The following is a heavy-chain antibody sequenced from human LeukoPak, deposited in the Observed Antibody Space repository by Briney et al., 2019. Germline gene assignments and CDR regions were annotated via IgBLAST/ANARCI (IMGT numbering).Heavy chain of an antibody. CDR2: IWYDGSNK. D-gene: IGHD2-2*01. CDR1: GFTFSSYG. V-gene: IGHV3-33*01. Sequence: GGSLRLSCAASGFTFSSYGMHWVRQAPGKGLEWVAVIWYDGSNKYYADSVKGRFTISRDNSKNTLYLQMNSLRAEDTAVYYCARDCTSTSCLDYWGQGTLVTVSS. CDR3: ARDCTSTSCLDY. J-gene: IGHJ4*02.